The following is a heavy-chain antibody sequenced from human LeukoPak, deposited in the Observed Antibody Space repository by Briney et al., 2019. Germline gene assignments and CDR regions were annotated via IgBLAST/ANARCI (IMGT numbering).Heavy chain of an antibody. J-gene: IGHJ5*02. V-gene: IGHV4-38-2*01. Sequence: SETLSLTCGVSGYSINSGYSWTWLRPRPGKGLEWIGNIYHSGYAYYNPSLKSRVTISLDASKNPFSLRLSSVTAADTAVYYCARNSSLTTLKGGWFDPWGQGTLVTVSS. CDR2: IYHSGYA. CDR3: ARNSSLTTLKGGWFDP. CDR1: GYSINSGYS. D-gene: IGHD4-11*01.